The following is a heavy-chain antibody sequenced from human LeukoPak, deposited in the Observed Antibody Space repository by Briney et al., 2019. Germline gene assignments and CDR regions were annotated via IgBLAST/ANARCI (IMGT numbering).Heavy chain of an antibody. J-gene: IGHJ3*02. CDR3: AKSNGYGLVDI. D-gene: IGHD3-22*01. V-gene: IGHV4-38-2*02. CDR1: GYSISSGYY. Sequence: SETLSLTCTVSGYSISSGYYWGWIRQPPGKGLEWIGSIYHSGRTFYNPSLKSRVTISVDTSKNHFSLKLNSVTAADTAVYYCAKSNGYGLVDIWGQGTMVTVSS. CDR2: IYHSGRT.